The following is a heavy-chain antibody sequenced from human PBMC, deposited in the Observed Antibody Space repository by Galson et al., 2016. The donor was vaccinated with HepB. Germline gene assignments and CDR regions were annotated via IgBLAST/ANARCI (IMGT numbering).Heavy chain of an antibody. J-gene: IGHJ4*02. CDR2: IYYSGGT. CDR3: AGYEVVSFDY. CDR1: GGSISSRGYY. Sequence: SGGSISSRGYYWSWIRQHPGKGLEWIGYIYYSGGTYYNPSLQSRLTISLDTSKNHFSLKLDTVTAADTAVYYCAGYEVVSFDYWGQGTLVTVSS. D-gene: IGHD2-15*01. V-gene: IGHV4-31*02.